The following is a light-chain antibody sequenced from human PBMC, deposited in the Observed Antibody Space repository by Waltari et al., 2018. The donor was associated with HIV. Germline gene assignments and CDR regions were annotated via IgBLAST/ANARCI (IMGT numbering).Light chain of an antibody. Sequence: SYVLTQPPSVSVAPGKTARITCGGNNIGSKRVHWYQQKPGQAPVLVIYDDSDRPSGIPERFSGSNSGNTATLTISRVEAGDEADYYCQVWDSSSDHPVVFGGGTKLTVL. CDR1: NIGSKR. CDR3: QVWDSSSDHPVV. V-gene: IGLV3-21*04. J-gene: IGLJ2*01. CDR2: DDS.